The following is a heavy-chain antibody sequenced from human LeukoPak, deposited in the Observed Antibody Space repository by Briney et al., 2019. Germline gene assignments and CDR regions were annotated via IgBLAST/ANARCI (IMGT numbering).Heavy chain of an antibody. CDR1: GGSISSGSYY. CDR3: ARERSSSSSLIYYYMDV. V-gene: IGHV4-61*02. D-gene: IGHD6-6*01. Sequence: PSQTLSLTCTVSGGSISSGSYYWSWIRQPAGKGLEWIGRFYTSGSTNYNASLKSRVTISVDTSKNQFSLKLSSVTAADTAVYYCARERSSSSSLIYYYMDVWGKGTTVTVSS. CDR2: FYTSGST. J-gene: IGHJ6*03.